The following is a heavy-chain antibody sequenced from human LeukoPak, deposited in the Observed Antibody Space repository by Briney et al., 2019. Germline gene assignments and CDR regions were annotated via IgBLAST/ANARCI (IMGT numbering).Heavy chain of an antibody. CDR1: GFTVSSNY. CDR2: IYSGGST. V-gene: IGHV3-53*01. Sequence: GGSLRLSCAASGFTVSSNYMGWVRQAPGKGLEWVSVIYSGGSTYSADSVKGRFTISRDNSKNTLYLQMNSLRAEDTAVYYCARGRGGYCSSTSCSRGNWFDPWGQGTLVTVSS. J-gene: IGHJ5*02. D-gene: IGHD2-2*01. CDR3: ARGRGGYCSSTSCSRGNWFDP.